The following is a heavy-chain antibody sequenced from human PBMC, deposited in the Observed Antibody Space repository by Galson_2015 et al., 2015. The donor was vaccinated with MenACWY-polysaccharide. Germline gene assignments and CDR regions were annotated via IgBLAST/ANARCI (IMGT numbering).Heavy chain of an antibody. Sequence: SVKASCKASGYTFNTYAMNWVRQAPGHGLEWVGGINTNTGNPTYAQGFTGRFVFSLDASVSTAYLPISSLKAEDTAVYYCARDPKQKPTTVPTGRFDYWGQGTLVTVSS. D-gene: IGHD4-17*01. CDR2: INTNTGNP. CDR3: ARDPKQKPTTVPTGRFDY. V-gene: IGHV7-4-1*02. J-gene: IGHJ4*02. CDR1: GYTFNTYA.